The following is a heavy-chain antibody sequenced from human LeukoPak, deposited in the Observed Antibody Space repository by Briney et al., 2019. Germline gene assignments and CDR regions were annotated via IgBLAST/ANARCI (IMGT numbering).Heavy chain of an antibody. V-gene: IGHV2-5*01. J-gene: IGHJ4*02. CDR2: IYWNDDE. D-gene: IGHD5-18*01. Sequence: TLSLTCTVSGGSISSYYWSWIRQPPGKALEWLALIYWNDDERYSPSLRRRLTITKDTSKNQVVPTITNMDPVDTATYYCGHRLRYSFGLYWGQGTLVTVSS. CDR1: GGSISSYYW. CDR3: GHRLRYSFGLY.